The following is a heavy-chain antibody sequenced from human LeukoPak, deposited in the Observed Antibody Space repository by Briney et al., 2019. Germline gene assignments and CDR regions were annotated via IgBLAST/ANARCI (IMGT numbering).Heavy chain of an antibody. J-gene: IGHJ4*02. CDR3: ARTVVVTAGGYFDY. CDR1: DGSISSSSYY. CDR2: IYYSGST. D-gene: IGHD2-21*02. Sequence: SETLSLTCTVSDGSISSSSYYWGWIRQPPGKGLEWIGSIYYSGSTYYNPSLKSRVTISVDTSKNQFPLKLSSVTAADTAVYYCARTVVVTAGGYFDYWGQGTLVTVSS. V-gene: IGHV4-39*06.